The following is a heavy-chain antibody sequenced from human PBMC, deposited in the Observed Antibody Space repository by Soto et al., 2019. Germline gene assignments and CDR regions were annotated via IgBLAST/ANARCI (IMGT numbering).Heavy chain of an antibody. V-gene: IGHV3-48*03. CDR1: GFTFSSYE. CDR2: ISSSGSTI. CDR3: ARQNTSYDYVWGSYRYLCYFDY. Sequence: PRGSLRLSCGASGFTFSSYEMNWFRQAPGKGLEWVSYISSSGSTIYYADSVKGRFTISRDNAKNSLYLQMNSLRAEDTAVYYCARQNTSYDYVWGSYRYLCYFDYWGRGTLVTVSS. J-gene: IGHJ4*02. D-gene: IGHD3-16*02.